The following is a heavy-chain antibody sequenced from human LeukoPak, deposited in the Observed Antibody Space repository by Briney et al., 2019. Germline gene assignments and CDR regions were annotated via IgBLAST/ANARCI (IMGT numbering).Heavy chain of an antibody. CDR3: ARGELLDIVVVVAANWVDP. CDR2: IYTSGST. D-gene: IGHD2-15*01. V-gene: IGHV4-4*09. Sequence: SETLSLTCTVSGGSISSYYWSWIRQSPGKGLEWIGYIYTSGSTNYNPSLKSRVTISVDTSKNQFSLKLSSVTAADTAVYYCARGELLDIVVVVAANWVDPWGQGTLVTVYS. CDR1: GGSISSYY. J-gene: IGHJ5*02.